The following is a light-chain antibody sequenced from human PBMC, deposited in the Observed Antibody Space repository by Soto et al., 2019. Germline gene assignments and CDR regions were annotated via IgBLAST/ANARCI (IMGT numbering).Light chain of an antibody. CDR1: QNVLSN. J-gene: IGKJ5*01. CDR2: GAS. V-gene: IGKV3-15*01. Sequence: EIVMTQSPATLSVSPGERATLSCRASQNVLSNLAWYQQKPGQAPRLLIYGASTRATGLPARFSGSGSGTQFTLTISSLQAEDVAGYYCQQYKNWPITFGQGTRLEIK. CDR3: QQYKNWPIT.